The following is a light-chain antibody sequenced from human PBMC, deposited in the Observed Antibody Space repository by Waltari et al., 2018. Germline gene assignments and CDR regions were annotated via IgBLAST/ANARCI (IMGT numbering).Light chain of an antibody. CDR3: QQYYALPLT. CDR1: QGISSR. V-gene: IGKV1-12*01. J-gene: IGKJ4*01. Sequence: DIQMTQSPSSVSASVGDRVTLTCRASQGISSRLAWYQQKPGKAPKLLIYDASSLHSGVPSRFSGSGSGTDFTLTISSLQAEDVALYYCQQYYALPLTFGGGTKVEIK. CDR2: DAS.